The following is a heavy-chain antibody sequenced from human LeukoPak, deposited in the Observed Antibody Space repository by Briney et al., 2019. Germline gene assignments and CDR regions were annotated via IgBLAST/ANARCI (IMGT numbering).Heavy chain of an antibody. CDR3: AKDVRPVSQMTFDY. D-gene: IGHD5-24*01. CDR2: ISGDSNTI. J-gene: IGHJ4*02. CDR1: GFTFSTYS. Sequence: GGSLRLSCAASGFTFSTYSMIWVRQAPGKGLEWLSYISGDSNTIYYADSVKGRFTVSRDNAKNSLYLQLNSLRAEDTAVYYCAKDVRPVSQMTFDYWGQGTLVTVSS. V-gene: IGHV3-48*01.